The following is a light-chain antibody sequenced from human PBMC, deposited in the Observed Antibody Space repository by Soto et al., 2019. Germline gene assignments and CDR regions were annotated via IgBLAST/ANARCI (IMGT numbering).Light chain of an antibody. CDR2: SAS. CDR1: QSVRND. Sequence: EIVLTQSPATLSLSPGDRATLSCRASQSVRNDLVWYHQKPGQAPSVLIYSASNRATGIPARFSGSGSGTDFTLTISSLEPEDFAVYYCQQRTNWPPTFGGGTKVEMK. J-gene: IGKJ4*01. V-gene: IGKV3-11*01. CDR3: QQRTNWPPT.